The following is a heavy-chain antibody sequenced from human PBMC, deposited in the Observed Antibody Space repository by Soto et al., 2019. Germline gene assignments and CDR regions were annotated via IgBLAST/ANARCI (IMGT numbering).Heavy chain of an antibody. V-gene: IGHV3-11*01. CDR1: RLAYSDYY. CDR3: ASSYGGNAHFAFDT. Sequence: QVHLVASGGGLVKPGGSLRLSCAASRLAYSDYYMSWIRHAPGKGLEWVSYISGTGRTIYYADSVRGRFTISRDDAKNSLYLQMNSLRAEDTAVYYCASSYGGNAHFAFDTWGQGTMVTVSS. D-gene: IGHD4-17*01. CDR2: ISGTGRTI. J-gene: IGHJ3*02.